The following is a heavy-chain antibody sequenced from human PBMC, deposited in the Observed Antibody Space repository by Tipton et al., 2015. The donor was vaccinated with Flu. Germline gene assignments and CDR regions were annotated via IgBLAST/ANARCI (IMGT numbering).Heavy chain of an antibody. V-gene: IGHV3-30*03. J-gene: IGHJ4*02. CDR2: ISSDGSNK. Sequence: SLRLSCAASGITFSNAWMSWVRQAPGKGLEWVAVISSDGSNKYYADSVKGRFTISRDNSKNTLYLQMNSLRAEDTAVYYCASGDYWGQGTLVTVSS. CDR1: GITFSNAW. CDR3: ASGDY.